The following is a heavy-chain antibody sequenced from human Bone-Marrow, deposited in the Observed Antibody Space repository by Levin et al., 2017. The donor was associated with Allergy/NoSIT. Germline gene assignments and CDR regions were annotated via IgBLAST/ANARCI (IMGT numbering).Heavy chain of an antibody. D-gene: IGHD6-13*01. J-gene: IGHJ3*01. Sequence: RASGPTLVKPTQTLTLTCTVSGFSLGDSGMCVTWMRQPPGKALEWLALIHWDDDKYYNTSLQTRLTISKDTSKNQVALTMTNMDPVDTATYFCARTTKGYGTSWYGSFDVWGQGTVVTVSS. CDR1: GFSLGDSGMC. V-gene: IGHV2-70*13. CDR3: ARTTKGYGTSWYGSFDV. CDR2: IHWDDDK.